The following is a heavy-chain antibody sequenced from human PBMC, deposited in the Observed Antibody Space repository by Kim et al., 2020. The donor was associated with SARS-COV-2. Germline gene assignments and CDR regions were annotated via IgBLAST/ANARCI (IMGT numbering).Heavy chain of an antibody. J-gene: IGHJ4*02. Sequence: SVKVSCKASGGTFSSYAISWVRQAPGQGLEWMGGIIPIFGTANYAQKFQGRVTITADESTSTAYMELSSLRSEDTAVYYCAKNQGAYYYGPGSYCDYWGQGTLVTVSS. V-gene: IGHV1-69*13. D-gene: IGHD3-10*01. CDR1: GGTFSSYA. CDR2: IIPIFGTA. CDR3: AKNQGAYYYGPGSYCDY.